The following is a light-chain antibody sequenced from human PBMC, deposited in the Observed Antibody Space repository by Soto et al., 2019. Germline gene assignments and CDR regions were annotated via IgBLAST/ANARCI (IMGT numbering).Light chain of an antibody. CDR2: ATS. Sequence: EIVLTQSPGTLSLSPGDRVTLSCRASQSVSSNYLAWYQQKPGQAPRLLLYATSARATGIPDRFSGSGSGTDFTLTISRLEPEDFAMYYCQQYGDYNSPRYSFGQGTRLEI. CDR1: QSVSSNY. V-gene: IGKV3-20*01. CDR3: QQYGDYNSPRYS. J-gene: IGKJ2*03.